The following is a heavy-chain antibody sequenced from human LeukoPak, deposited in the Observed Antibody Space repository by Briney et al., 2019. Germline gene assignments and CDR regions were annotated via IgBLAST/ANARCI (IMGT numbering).Heavy chain of an antibody. CDR3: ARRRDSGSLQHFDY. Sequence: GGSLRLSCAASGFTFSSYSMNWVRQAPGRGLEWVSSISSSSSYIYYADSVKGRFTISRDNAKNSLYLQMNSLRAEDTAVYYCARRRDSGSLQHFDYWGQGTLVTVSS. V-gene: IGHV3-21*01. CDR2: ISSSSSYI. J-gene: IGHJ4*02. CDR1: GFTFSSYS. D-gene: IGHD1-26*01.